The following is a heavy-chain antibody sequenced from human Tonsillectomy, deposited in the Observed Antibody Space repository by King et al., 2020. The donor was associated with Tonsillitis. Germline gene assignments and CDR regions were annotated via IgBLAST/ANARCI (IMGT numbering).Heavy chain of an antibody. V-gene: IGHV5-10-1*03. CDR3: AIQDDYGDANFDY. Sequence: QLVQSGAEVKKPGESLRISCKGSGYSFTSYWISWVRQMPGKGLEWVWRINPSNSYTNYSPSFQGHVTISVDKSISTAYLQWSSLKASDTAMYYCAIQDDYGDANFDYWGQGTLVTVSS. D-gene: IGHD4-17*01. J-gene: IGHJ4*02. CDR1: GYSFTSYW. CDR2: INPSNSYT.